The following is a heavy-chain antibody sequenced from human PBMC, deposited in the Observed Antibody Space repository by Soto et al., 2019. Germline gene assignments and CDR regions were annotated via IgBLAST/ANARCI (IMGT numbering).Heavy chain of an antibody. J-gene: IGHJ4*02. Sequence: SETLSLTCNVSGSISTYYLMWIRQPPGKGLEWIGYISYSGTTNYSPSLENRVTISIDTSKNQFSLRLTSVTAADSAVYYCAREPFLPRARHDYWGQGALVTVSS. D-gene: IGHD1-1*01. V-gene: IGHV4-59*08. CDR3: AREPFLPRARHDY. CDR1: GSISTYY. CDR2: ISYSGTT.